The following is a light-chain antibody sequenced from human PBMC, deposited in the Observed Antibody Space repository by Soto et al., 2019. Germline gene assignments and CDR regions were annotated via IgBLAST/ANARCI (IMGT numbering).Light chain of an antibody. J-gene: IGLJ2*01. CDR3: AAWDDSLNGLV. CDR2: SNN. Sequence: SVLTKPPSASGTPGQTVIISCSGSSSNLGTYSVNWYQQLPGTAPRLLIFSNNQRPSGVPDRFSGSRSGTSASLPITGLQTEDEAVYYCAAWDDSLNGLVFGGGTKLTVL. CDR1: SSNLGTYS. V-gene: IGLV1-44*01.